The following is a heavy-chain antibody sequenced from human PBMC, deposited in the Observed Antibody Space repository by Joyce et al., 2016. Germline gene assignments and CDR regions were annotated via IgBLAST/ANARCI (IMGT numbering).Heavy chain of an antibody. CDR3: ARSQWLAPLMY. V-gene: IGHV4-34*02. J-gene: IGHJ4*02. CDR1: GGPFRGFF. D-gene: IGHD6-19*01. CDR2: ITTSGAT. Sequence: QVQLRQWGAGLLKPSETLSLTCAVSGGPFRGFFWTWVRQPPGKALEWIGDITTSGATKYNPSLRSRVAISMDTSNNQFSLTLTSLSAADMAVYYCARSQWLAPLMYWGQGTLVTVSP.